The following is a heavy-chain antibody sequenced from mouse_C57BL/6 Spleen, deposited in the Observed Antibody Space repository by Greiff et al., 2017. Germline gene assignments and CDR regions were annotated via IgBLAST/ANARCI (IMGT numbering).Heavy chain of an antibody. CDR1: GYTFTSYW. J-gene: IGHJ4*01. CDR3: ARWLLRGYAMDY. D-gene: IGHD2-3*01. CDR2: INPSSGYT. Sequence: QVQLQQSGAALAKPGASVKLSCKASGYTFTSYWMHWVKQRPGQGLEWIGYINPSSGYTKYNQKFKDKATLTADKSSSTAYRQLSSLTYEDSEVYYCARWLLRGYAMDYWGQGTSVTVSS. V-gene: IGHV1-7*01.